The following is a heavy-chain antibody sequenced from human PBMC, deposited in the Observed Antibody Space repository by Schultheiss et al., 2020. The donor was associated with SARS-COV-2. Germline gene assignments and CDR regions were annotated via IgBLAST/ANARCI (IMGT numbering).Heavy chain of an antibody. CDR1: GGSISSYY. Sequence: SQTLSLTCPVSGGSISSYYWSWIRQPPGKGLEWIGYIYYSGSTNYNPSLKSRVTISVDTSKNQFSLKLSSVTAADTAVYYCARLRTEYCSSTSCYGWFDPWGQGTLVTVSS. D-gene: IGHD2-2*01. V-gene: IGHV4-59*08. CDR2: IYYSGST. CDR3: ARLRTEYCSSTSCYGWFDP. J-gene: IGHJ5*02.